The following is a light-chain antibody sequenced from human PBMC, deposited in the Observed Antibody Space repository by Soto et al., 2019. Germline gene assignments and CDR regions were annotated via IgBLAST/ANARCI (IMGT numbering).Light chain of an antibody. CDR1: SSNIGAGYD. J-gene: IGLJ3*02. CDR3: QSYDSSLSGSWV. V-gene: IGLV1-40*01. Sequence: QYVLTQPPSVSGAPGQRVTISCTGSSSNIGAGYDVHWYQQLPGTAPKLLIYGNSNRPSGVPDRFSGSKSGTSASLDITGLQAEDEADYYCQSYDSSLSGSWVFGGGTKLTVL. CDR2: GNS.